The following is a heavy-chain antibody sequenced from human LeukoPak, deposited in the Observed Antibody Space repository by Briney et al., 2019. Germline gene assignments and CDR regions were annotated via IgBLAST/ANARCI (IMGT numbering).Heavy chain of an antibody. CDR3: ARDLRYNWNDALAFDI. CDR1: GDSVSSNSAA. Sequence: SQTLSLTCAISGDSVSSNSAAWNWIRQSPSRGLEWLGRTYYRSKWYNDYAVSVKSRITINPDTSKNQFSLQLNSVTPEDTAVYYCARDLRYNWNDALAFDIWGQGTMVTVSS. CDR2: TYYRSKWYN. J-gene: IGHJ3*02. D-gene: IGHD1-1*01. V-gene: IGHV6-1*01.